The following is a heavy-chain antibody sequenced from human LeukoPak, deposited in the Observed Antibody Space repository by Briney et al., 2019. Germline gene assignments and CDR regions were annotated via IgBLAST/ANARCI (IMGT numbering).Heavy chain of an antibody. CDR2: SSSSSSYI. V-gene: IGHV3-21*01. Sequence: GGSLRLSCAASGFTFSSYSMNWVRQAPGKGLEWISSSSSSSSYIYYADSLKGRFTISRDNAKNSLYLQMNSLRAEDTAVYYCSPFGGSGWDFDYWGQGTLVTVSS. CDR3: SPFGGSGWDFDY. D-gene: IGHD6-19*01. J-gene: IGHJ4*02. CDR1: GFTFSSYS.